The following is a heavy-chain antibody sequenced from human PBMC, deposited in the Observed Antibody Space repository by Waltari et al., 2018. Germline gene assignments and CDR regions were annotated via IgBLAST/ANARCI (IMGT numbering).Heavy chain of an antibody. Sequence: QVQLQESGPGLVKPSQTLSLTCTVSGGSISSGDYYWSWIRQPPGKGLEWIGYIYYSGGTYYNPPLNSRVTISVDTSKNQFSLKLSSVPAADTAVYYCARGQQWLGYFDYWGQGTLVPFSS. V-gene: IGHV4-30-4*08. J-gene: IGHJ4*02. CDR2: IYYSGGT. CDR1: GGSISSGDYY. D-gene: IGHD6-19*01. CDR3: ARGQQWLGYFDY.